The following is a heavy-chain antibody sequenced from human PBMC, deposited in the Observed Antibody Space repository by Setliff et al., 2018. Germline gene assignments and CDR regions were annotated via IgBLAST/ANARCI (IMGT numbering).Heavy chain of an antibody. V-gene: IGHV1-69*05. Sequence: GASVKVSCKASGGTFRSYGISWVRQAPGQGLEWMGGIIPNFGTTDYAQKFQGRVTITTDESTSTAYMEMSSLRSEDTAVYYCARGIYYFDIMGDPWGQGTLVTVSS. CDR3: ARGIYYFDIMGDP. D-gene: IGHD3-22*01. J-gene: IGHJ5*02. CDR2: IIPNFGTT. CDR1: GGTFRSYG.